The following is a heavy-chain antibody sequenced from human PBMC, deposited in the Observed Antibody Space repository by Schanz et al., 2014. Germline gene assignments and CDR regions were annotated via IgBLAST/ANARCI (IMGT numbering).Heavy chain of an antibody. Sequence: VQLVESGGGLVQPRGSLRLSCAASEFSFSSFGMNWVRQAPGKGLEWVSGIGGSGDSTHYADSGKGRFTISRDNSKNTVYLQMNSLRTDDTAMYYCARDPNTSAWLPYFDTWGQGTLGTVSS. D-gene: IGHD6-19*01. CDR2: IGGSGDST. CDR1: EFSFSSFG. CDR3: ARDPNTSAWLPYFDT. V-gene: IGHV3-23*04. J-gene: IGHJ4*02.